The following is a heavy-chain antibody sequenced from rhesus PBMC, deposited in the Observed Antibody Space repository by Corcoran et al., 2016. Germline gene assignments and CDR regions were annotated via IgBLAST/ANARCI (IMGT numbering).Heavy chain of an antibody. D-gene: IGHD6-13*01. CDR2: INTSNGNT. J-gene: IGHJ4*01. CDR1: GYTFTSYY. CDR3: ARGLSSWAGVY. Sequence: QVQLVQSGAEVKKPGTSVKLSCKASGYTFTSYYINWERQDPGQVLDWMEMINTSNGNTGYAQKFQGRVSMTRDTSTSTAYMELNSLRSEDTAVYYCARGLSSWAGVYWGQGVLVTVSS. V-gene: IGHV1-200*01.